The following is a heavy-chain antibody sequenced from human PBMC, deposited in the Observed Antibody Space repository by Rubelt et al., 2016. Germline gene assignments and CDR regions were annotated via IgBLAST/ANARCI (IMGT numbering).Heavy chain of an antibody. CDR3: AREKTVVPAAILD. CDR1: GGSISSSSYY. V-gene: IGHV4-61*01. J-gene: IGHJ4*02. D-gene: IGHD2-2*01. Sequence: QVQLQESGPGLVKPSETLSLTCTVSGGSISSSSYYWGWIRQPPGKGLEWIGYIYYSGSTNYNPALQGRVTLSVDTSKNQCSLKLSSVTAAETAVYYCAREKTVVPAAILDWGQGTLVTVSS. CDR2: IYYSGST.